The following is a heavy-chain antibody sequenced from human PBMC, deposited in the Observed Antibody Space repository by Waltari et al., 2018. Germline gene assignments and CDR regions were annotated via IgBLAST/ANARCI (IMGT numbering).Heavy chain of an antibody. CDR1: GGTFSSYA. D-gene: IGHD3-10*01. Sequence: QVQLVQSGAEVKKPGSSVKVSCKASGGTFSSYAISWVRQAPGQGLEWIGYIYYSGSTNYNPSLKSRVTISVDTSKNQFSLKLSSVTAADTAVYYCARELYGSGSYYTAHDAFDIWGQGTMVTVSS. CDR2: IYYSGST. CDR3: ARELYGSGSYYTAHDAFDI. J-gene: IGHJ3*02. V-gene: IGHV4-59*01.